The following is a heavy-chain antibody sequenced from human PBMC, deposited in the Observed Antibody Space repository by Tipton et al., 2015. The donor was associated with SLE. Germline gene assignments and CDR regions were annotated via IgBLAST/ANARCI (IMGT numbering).Heavy chain of an antibody. V-gene: IGHV3-48*01. CDR2: ISSSSSTI. CDR3: ARTSYDSSGYPF. D-gene: IGHD3-22*01. CDR1: GFTVSSNY. J-gene: IGHJ4*02. Sequence: GSLRLSCAASGFTVSSNYMNWVRQAPGKGLEWVSYISSSSSTIYYADSVKGRFTISRDNAKNSLYLQMNSLRAEDTAVYYCARTSYDSSGYPFWGQGTLVTVSS.